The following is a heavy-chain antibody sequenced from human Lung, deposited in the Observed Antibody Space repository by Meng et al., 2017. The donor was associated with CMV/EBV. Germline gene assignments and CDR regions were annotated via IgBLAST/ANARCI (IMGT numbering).Heavy chain of an antibody. CDR3: ARHHHSPTFDY. CDR2: VVYSGTT. CDR1: GGSISSSSDY. V-gene: IGHV4-39*01. Sequence: LQLQEAGPGLVKPSETRSLTCTVSGGSISSSSDYWAWIRQPPGEGLEWIGSVVYSGTTYYTSSLKSRVSISVDTSKNQFSLKLSSVTAADTAVYYCARHHHSPTFDYWGQGTLVTVSS. D-gene: IGHD1-14*01. J-gene: IGHJ4*02.